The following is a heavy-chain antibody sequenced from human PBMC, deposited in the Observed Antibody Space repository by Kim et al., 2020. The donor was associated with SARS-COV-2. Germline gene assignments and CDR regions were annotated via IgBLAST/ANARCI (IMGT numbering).Heavy chain of an antibody. CDR1: GFTFSSYA. CDR2: ISSSGATM. CDR3: AKETGGAGYDY. J-gene: IGHJ4*02. D-gene: IGHD3-9*01. Sequence: GGSLRLSCAASGFTFSSYAMNWVRQAPGKGLEWVSYISSSGATMYYADSVKGRFTISRDNAKNSLYLQMNSLRVDDTAAYYCAKETGGAGYDYWGQGTLV. V-gene: IGHV3-48*03.